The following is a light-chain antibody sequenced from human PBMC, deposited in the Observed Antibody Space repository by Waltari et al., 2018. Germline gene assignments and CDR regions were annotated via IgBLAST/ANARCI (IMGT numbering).Light chain of an antibody. J-gene: IGKJ1*01. CDR2: GTS. CDR3: QQYTYWPWT. Sequence: ESVMMQPTATWSRSPGERATLFCRASQRVRSTFAWFQQKPGQPPRLLIYGTSTRATGIPARFSGSGSGTELSLPISSLQPEDFATYYCQQYTYWPWTFGQGIRVETK. CDR1: QRVRST. V-gene: IGKV3D-15*01.